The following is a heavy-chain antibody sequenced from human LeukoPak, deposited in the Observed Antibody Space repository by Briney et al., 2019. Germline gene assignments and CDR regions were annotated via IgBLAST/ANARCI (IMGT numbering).Heavy chain of an antibody. CDR2: IYYSGST. CDR1: GGSFSGYY. CDR3: ARKAYGDLWYFDL. V-gene: IGHV4-59*08. J-gene: IGHJ2*01. D-gene: IGHD4-17*01. Sequence: SETLSLTCAVYGGSFSGYYWSWIRQPPGKGLEWIGYIYYSGSTNYNPSLKSRVTISVDTSKKQFSLKLTSVTAADTAIYYCARKAYGDLWYFDLWGRGTLVTVSS.